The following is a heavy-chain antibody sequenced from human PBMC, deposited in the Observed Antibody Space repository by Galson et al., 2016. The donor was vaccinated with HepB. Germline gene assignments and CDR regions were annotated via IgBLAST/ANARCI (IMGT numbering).Heavy chain of an antibody. CDR2: IYSSWST. CDR1: GGSISSGSYY. CDR3: ARVDTTLGWGRYYFDY. D-gene: IGHD5-18*01. Sequence: TLSLTCTVSGGSISSGSYYWSWIRQPAGKGLEWIGRIYSSWSTNYNPSLKSRVTISVDTSKNQFSLKLSSVTAADTAVYYCARVDTTLGWGRYYFDYWGQGTLVTVSS. J-gene: IGHJ4*02. V-gene: IGHV4-61*02.